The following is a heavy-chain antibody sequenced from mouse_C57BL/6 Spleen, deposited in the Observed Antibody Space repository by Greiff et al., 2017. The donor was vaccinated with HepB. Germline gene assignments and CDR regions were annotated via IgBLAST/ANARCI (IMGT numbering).Heavy chain of an antibody. CDR3: ARNSPYYYGSSPLDY. D-gene: IGHD1-1*01. V-gene: IGHV2-9-1*01. J-gene: IGHJ2*01. CDR1: GFSLTSYA. CDR2: IWTGGGT. Sequence: QVQLQQSGPGLVAPSQSLSITCTVSGFSLTSYAISWVRQPPGKGLEWLGVIWTGGGTNYNSALKSRLSISKDNSKSQVFLKMNSLQTDDTARYYWARNSPYYYGSSPLDYWGQGTTLTVSS.